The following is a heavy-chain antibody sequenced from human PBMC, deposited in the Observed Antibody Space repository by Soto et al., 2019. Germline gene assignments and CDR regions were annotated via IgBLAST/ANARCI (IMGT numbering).Heavy chain of an antibody. CDR3: ARGEMDV. Sequence: QVQLVQSGAEVKRPGASVEISCKTSGFTFTSNYLHWVRQAPGQGLEWVAMINPVSGGATYSEKFRGRVTVTRDTSTSAIYLDVNGLTPDDTAVYYCARGEMDVWGRGTTVTVSS. D-gene: IGHD3-16*01. V-gene: IGHV1-46*01. J-gene: IGHJ6*02. CDR2: INPVSGGA. CDR1: GFTFTSNY.